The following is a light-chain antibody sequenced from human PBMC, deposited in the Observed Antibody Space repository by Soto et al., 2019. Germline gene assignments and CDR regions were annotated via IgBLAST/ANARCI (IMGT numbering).Light chain of an antibody. CDR2: DAS. Sequence: EIVLTQSPATLSLSPGERATLSRRASQSVGNFLGWYQQKPGQPPRLLIYDASNRATGIPARFSGSGSGTDFTLTISSLEPEDFAVYYCQQRSNWPLFGQGTRLEIK. CDR1: QSVGNF. V-gene: IGKV3-11*01. CDR3: QQRSNWPL. J-gene: IGKJ5*01.